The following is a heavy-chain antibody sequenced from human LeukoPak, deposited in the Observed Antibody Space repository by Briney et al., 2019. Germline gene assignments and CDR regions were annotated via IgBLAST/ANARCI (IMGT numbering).Heavy chain of an antibody. Sequence: PSETPSLTCTGSGGSLRKFYWSWIRQAPGKGLEWIGVISYSGYTSYGPSLKSRVGISVDKSKSQLSLRLSSMTAADTAIYYCARGRNDNGGMFFDSWAQGTPVTVSS. CDR3: ARGRNDNGGMFFDS. J-gene: IGHJ4*02. D-gene: IGHD4-23*01. V-gene: IGHV4-59*01. CDR2: ISYSGYT. CDR1: GGSLRKFY.